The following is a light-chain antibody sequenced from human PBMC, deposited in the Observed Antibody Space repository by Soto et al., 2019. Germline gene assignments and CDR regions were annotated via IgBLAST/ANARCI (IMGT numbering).Light chain of an antibody. CDR2: DAS. J-gene: IGKJ3*01. CDR3: QQRSNFLFT. CDR1: QSVSSY. V-gene: IGKV3-11*01. Sequence: EIVLTQSPATLSLSPGERATLSCMASQSVSSYLAWYQQKPGQAPRLLIYDASNRATGIPARFSGSGSGTDFTLTISSLEPEDFAVYYCQQRSNFLFTFGPGTKVDIK.